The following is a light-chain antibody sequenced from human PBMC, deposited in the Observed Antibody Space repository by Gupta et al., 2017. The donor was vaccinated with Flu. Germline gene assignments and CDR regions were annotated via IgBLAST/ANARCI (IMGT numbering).Light chain of an antibody. CDR3: AACDARLSAYV. J-gene: IGLJ1*01. CDR1: RSTNGNIGSNY. V-gene: IGLV1-47*02. Sequence: ISCSGSRSTNGNIGSNYVYWYQHLQGPAPNLLIYSSNQRPSGVPARFSGSKSGSSASPALSVPRSEDEGDDHCAACDARLSAYVFGSGTKLTVL. CDR2: SSN.